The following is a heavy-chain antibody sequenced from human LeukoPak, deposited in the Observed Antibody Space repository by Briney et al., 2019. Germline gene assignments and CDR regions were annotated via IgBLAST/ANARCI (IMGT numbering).Heavy chain of an antibody. Sequence: QPGGSLSLSCAASGFTFSTYWLTWARQAPGKGLEWVANIKQDESEKFYVDSVKGRFTISRDNAKNSLSLQMSSLRADDTAVYYCARVGRDSKYGYFDLWGQGTLVSVSS. D-gene: IGHD4-11*01. CDR3: ARVGRDSKYGYFDL. CDR2: IKQDESEK. CDR1: GFTFSTYW. V-gene: IGHV3-7*01. J-gene: IGHJ4*02.